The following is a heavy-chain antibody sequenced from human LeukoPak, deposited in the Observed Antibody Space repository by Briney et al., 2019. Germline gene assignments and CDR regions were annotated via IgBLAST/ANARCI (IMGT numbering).Heavy chain of an antibody. V-gene: IGHV3-33*01. CDR2: IWYDGSNE. CDR3: ARGSGSHFDY. Sequence: PGGSLRLSCAASGFTFSSYCMRWVRQAPGKGLEWVADIWYDGSNEYYAVSVKGRFTISRENAKSSLYLQMNSLRAGNTAVYYCARGSGSHFDYWGQGTLVTVSS. D-gene: IGHD1-26*01. CDR1: GFTFSSYC. J-gene: IGHJ4*02.